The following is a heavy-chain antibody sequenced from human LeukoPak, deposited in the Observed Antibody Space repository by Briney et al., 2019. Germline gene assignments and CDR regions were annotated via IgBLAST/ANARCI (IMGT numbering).Heavy chain of an antibody. CDR2: INSDGSST. V-gene: IGHV3-74*01. CDR1: GFTFSSYW. CDR3: ARDSGSYHPFDY. D-gene: IGHD1-26*01. Sequence: GGSLRLSCAASGFTFSSYWMHWVRQAPGKGLVWVSRINSDGSSTSYADSVKGRFTISRDNAKNSLYLQMNSLRAEDTAVYYCARDSGSYHPFDYWGQGTLVTVSS. J-gene: IGHJ4*02.